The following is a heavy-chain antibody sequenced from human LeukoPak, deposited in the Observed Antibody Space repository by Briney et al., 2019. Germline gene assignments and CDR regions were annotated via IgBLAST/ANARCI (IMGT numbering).Heavy chain of an antibody. V-gene: IGHV4-34*01. CDR3: ARSSTGYSSGWYDY. Sequence: SETLSLTCAVYGGSFSGYYWSWIRQPPGKGLEWIGEINHSGSTNYNPSLKSRVTISVDTSKNQFSLKLSSVTAADTAVYYCARSSTGYSSGWYDYWGQGTLVTVSS. J-gene: IGHJ4*02. CDR2: INHSGST. D-gene: IGHD6-19*01. CDR1: GGSFSGYY.